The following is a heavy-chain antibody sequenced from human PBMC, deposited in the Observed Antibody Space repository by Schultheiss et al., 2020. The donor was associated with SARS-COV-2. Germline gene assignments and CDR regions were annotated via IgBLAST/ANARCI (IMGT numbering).Heavy chain of an antibody. J-gene: IGHJ4*02. Sequence: GGSLRLSCAASGFTFSSYAMHWVRQAPGKGLEWVAVISYDGSNKYYADSVKGRFTISRDNSKNTLYLQMNSLRAEDTAVYYCAKGSSSWYHYFDYWGQGTLVTVSS. CDR1: GFTFSSYA. D-gene: IGHD6-13*01. CDR2: ISYDGSNK. CDR3: AKGSSSWYHYFDY. V-gene: IGHV3-30*01.